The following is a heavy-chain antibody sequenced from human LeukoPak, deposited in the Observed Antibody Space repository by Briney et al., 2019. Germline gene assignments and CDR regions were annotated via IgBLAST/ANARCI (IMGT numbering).Heavy chain of an antibody. CDR2: INTSGST. CDR1: GGSISSYY. D-gene: IGHD2-15*01. Sequence: SETLSLTCTVSGGSISSYYWSWIRQPAGKGLEWIGRINTSGSTNYNPSLKSRVTMSVDTSKNQFSLKLSSVTAADTAVYYCARDLGYCSGGSCYSNWFDPWGQGTLVTVSS. J-gene: IGHJ5*02. CDR3: ARDLGYCSGGSCYSNWFDP. V-gene: IGHV4-4*07.